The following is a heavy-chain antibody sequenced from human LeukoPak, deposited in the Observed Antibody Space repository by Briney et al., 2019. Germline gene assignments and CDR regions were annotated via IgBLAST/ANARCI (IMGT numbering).Heavy chain of an antibody. CDR1: GFTFSSYG. CDR3: ARGNWGPDY. V-gene: IGHV3-30*03. D-gene: IGHD7-27*01. CDR2: ISYDGSNK. J-gene: IGHJ4*02. Sequence: GRSLRLSCAASGFTFSSYGMHWVRQAPGKGLEWVAVISYDGSNKYYADSVKGRFTISRDNTKNSLYLQMNILRAEDTAVYYCARGNWGPDYWGQGTLVTVSS.